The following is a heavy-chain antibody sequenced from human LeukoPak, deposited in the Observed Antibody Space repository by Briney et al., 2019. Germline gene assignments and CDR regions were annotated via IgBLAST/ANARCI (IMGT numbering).Heavy chain of an antibody. J-gene: IGHJ4*02. V-gene: IGHV1-69-2*01. CDR1: GYTFTDYY. Sequence: ASVKISCKVSGYTFTDYYMHWVQQAPGKGLEWMGLVDPEDGETIYAEKFQGRVTITADASTDTAYMELSSLRSEDTAVYYCATVHSSSRYFAIDYWGQGTLVTVSS. CDR3: ATVHSSSRYFAIDY. D-gene: IGHD6-13*01. CDR2: VDPEDGET.